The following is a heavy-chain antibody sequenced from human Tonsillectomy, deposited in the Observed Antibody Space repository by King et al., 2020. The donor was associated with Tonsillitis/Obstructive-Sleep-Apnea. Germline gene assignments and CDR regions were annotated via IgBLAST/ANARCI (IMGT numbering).Heavy chain of an antibody. D-gene: IGHD2-8*02. CDR3: VRQSHTEILYYYDMDV. V-gene: IGHV4-39*01. CDR2: VYYNGDT. Sequence: QLQESGPGLVKPSETLSLTCTVSGASVSSSSYYWGWIRQPPGKGLEWIGSVYYNGDTYYNPSLKSRVTISVDTSKNQFSLKLSSVTAADPAVYYCVRQSHTEILYYYDMDVWGKGTTVTVSS. J-gene: IGHJ6*03. CDR1: GASVSSSSYY.